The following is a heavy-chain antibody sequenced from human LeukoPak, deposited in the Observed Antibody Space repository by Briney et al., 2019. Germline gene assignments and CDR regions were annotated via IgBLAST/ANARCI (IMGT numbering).Heavy chain of an antibody. CDR2: IYHSGST. D-gene: IGHD1-26*01. CDR3: ASTAPQGGAATFDY. V-gene: IGHV4-38-2*02. Sequence: SETLSLTCNVSGYSISTAYFWGWIRQPPGKGLEWIGYIYHSGSTYYNPSLKSRVTISVDRSKNQFSLKLSSVTAADTAVYYCASTAPQGGAATFDYWGQGTLVTVSS. CDR1: GYSISTAYF. J-gene: IGHJ4*02.